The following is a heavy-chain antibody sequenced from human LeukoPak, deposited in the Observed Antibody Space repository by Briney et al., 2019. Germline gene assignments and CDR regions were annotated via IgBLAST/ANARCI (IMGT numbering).Heavy chain of an antibody. J-gene: IGHJ6*02. V-gene: IGHV1-69*13. CDR2: IIPIFGTA. Sequence: SVKVSCKASGGTFSSYAISWVRQAPGQGLEWMGGIIPIFGTANYAQKFQGGVTITADESTSTAYMELSSLRSEDTAVYYCARDLVYSSPPAGMDVWGQGTTVTVSS. CDR3: ARDLVYSSPPAGMDV. D-gene: IGHD6-13*01. CDR1: GGTFSSYA.